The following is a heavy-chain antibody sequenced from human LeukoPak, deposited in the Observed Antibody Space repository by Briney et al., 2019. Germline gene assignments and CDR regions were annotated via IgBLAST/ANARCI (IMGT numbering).Heavy chain of an antibody. D-gene: IGHD3-22*01. V-gene: IGHV3-23*01. CDR3: AKTRTSGYYYDSSGYHFDY. CDR1: GFTFSSYA. J-gene: IGHJ4*02. Sequence: GGSLRLSCAASGFTFSSYAMSWVRQAPGKGLEWVSAISGSGGSTYYADSVKGRFTTSRDNSKNTLYLQMNSLRAEDTAVYYCAKTRTSGYYYDSSGYHFDYWGQGTLVTVSS. CDR2: ISGSGGST.